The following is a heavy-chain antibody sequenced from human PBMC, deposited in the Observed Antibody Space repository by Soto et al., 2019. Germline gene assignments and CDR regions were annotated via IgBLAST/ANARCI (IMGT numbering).Heavy chain of an antibody. J-gene: IGHJ4*02. V-gene: IGHV3-74*01. D-gene: IGHD6-19*01. CDR2: INSDGSST. Sequence: EVQLVESGGGLVQPGGSLRVSCAASGFTFSSYWMHWVRQAPGKGLVWVSRINSDGSSTSYADSVKGRFTISRDNAKNTLYLQMNSLRAEDTAIYYCARRGAVAGLHYRGQGTLGTVSS. CDR1: GFTFSSYW. CDR3: ARRGAVAGLHY.